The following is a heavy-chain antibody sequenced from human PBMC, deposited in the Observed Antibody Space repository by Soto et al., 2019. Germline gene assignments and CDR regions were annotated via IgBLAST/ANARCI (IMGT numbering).Heavy chain of an antibody. Sequence: SVKVSCKASGGTFSSYAISWVRQAPGQGLEWMGGIIPIFGTANYAQKFQGRVTITADKSTSTAYMELSSLRSEDTAVYYCARVSNYDILTGPFDPWGQGTLVTVSS. J-gene: IGHJ5*02. CDR1: GGTFSSYA. V-gene: IGHV1-69*06. D-gene: IGHD3-9*01. CDR3: ARVSNYDILTGPFDP. CDR2: IIPIFGTA.